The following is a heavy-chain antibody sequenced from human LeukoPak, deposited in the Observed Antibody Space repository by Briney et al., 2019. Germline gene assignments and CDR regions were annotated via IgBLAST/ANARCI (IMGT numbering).Heavy chain of an antibody. CDR3: ARDPMAARPGSFDI. CDR1: GFTFSSYG. V-gene: IGHV3-30*02. CDR2: IRYDGSNK. Sequence: GGSLRLSCAASGFTFSSYGMHWVRQAPGKGLEWVAFIRYDGSNKYYADSVKGRFTISRDNSKNTLYLQMNSLRAEDTAVYYCARDPMAARPGSFDIGGKGKMATFSS. J-gene: IGHJ3*02. D-gene: IGHD6-6*01.